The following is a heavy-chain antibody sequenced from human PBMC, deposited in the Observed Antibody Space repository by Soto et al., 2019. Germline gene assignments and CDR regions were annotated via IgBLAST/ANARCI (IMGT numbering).Heavy chain of an antibody. CDR3: ARAPWDYDILTGYYNYYGMDV. Sequence: LRLSCAASGFTFSSYEMNWVRQAPAKGLEWVSYISSSGSTIYYADSVKGRFTISRDNAKNSLYLQMNSLRAEDTAVYYCARAPWDYDILTGYYNYYGMDVWGQGTTVTVSS. D-gene: IGHD3-9*01. CDR2: ISSSGSTI. CDR1: GFTFSSYE. J-gene: IGHJ6*02. V-gene: IGHV3-48*03.